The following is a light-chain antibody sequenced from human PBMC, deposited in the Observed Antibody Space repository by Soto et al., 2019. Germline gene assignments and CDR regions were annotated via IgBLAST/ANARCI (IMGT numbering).Light chain of an antibody. Sequence: QSALTQPASVSGSPGQSITISCTGTSSDVGGYDYVSWYQHHPGKAPKLMIYDVRIRPSGVSSRFSGSKSGNTASLTISGLQTEDEADYYCSSYTSDATPVVFGGGTKVTVL. CDR2: DVR. V-gene: IGLV2-14*03. J-gene: IGLJ2*01. CDR3: SSYTSDATPVV. CDR1: SSDVGGYDY.